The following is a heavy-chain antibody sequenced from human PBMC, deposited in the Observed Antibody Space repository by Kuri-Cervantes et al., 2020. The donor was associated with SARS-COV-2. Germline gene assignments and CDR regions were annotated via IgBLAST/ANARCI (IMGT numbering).Heavy chain of an antibody. CDR2: ISDSGST. CDR3: ARDPPPDSSGWYSAFDI. V-gene: IGHV4-61*01. CDR1: GGSISSGSYY. Sequence: SETLSLTCTVSGGSISSGSYYWSWIRQPPGKGLEWSGYISDSGSTKYNPSLKSQVTISVDTSKNQVSLKLSSVTAADTAVYYCARDPPPDSSGWYSAFDIWGQGTMVTVSS. D-gene: IGHD6-19*01. J-gene: IGHJ3*02.